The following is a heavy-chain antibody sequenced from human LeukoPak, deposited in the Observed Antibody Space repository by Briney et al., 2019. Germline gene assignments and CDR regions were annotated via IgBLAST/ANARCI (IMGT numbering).Heavy chain of an antibody. Sequence: GESLKISCKGSAYSFTSYWIGWVRQMPGKGLEWMGTIYPGDSDTRYSPSFQGQVTISADKSISTAYLQWSSLKASDTAMYYCARFSSSSSTGWFDPWGQGTLVTVSS. CDR1: AYSFTSYW. CDR2: IYPGDSDT. V-gene: IGHV5-51*01. J-gene: IGHJ5*02. D-gene: IGHD6-6*01. CDR3: ARFSSSSSTGWFDP.